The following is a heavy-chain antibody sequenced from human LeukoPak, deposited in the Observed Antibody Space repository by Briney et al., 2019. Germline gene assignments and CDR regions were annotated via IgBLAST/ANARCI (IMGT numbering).Heavy chain of an antibody. Sequence: SETLSLTRTVSGGSISSGGYYWSWIRQPPGKGLEWIGYIYHSGSTYYNPSLKSRVTISVDRSKNQFSLKLSSVTAADTAVYYCAREPGPPAIRFFDYWGQGTLVTVPS. CDR2: IYHSGST. V-gene: IGHV4-30-2*01. CDR3: AREPGPPAIRFFDY. J-gene: IGHJ4*02. D-gene: IGHD3-3*01. CDR1: GGSISSGGYY.